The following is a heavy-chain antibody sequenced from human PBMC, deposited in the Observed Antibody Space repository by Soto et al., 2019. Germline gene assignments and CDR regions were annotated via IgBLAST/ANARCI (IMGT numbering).Heavy chain of an antibody. CDR3: ARKGGSRRANWFDP. Sequence: QVQLVQSGAEVKKPGASVKVSCKASGYTFTSYDINWVRQATGQGLEWMGWMNPNSGNTGYSQKFQGRVTMTRNTSISRAYMELSSLRSEDTAVSYCARKGGSRRANWFDPWGQGTLVTVSS. V-gene: IGHV1-8*02. CDR2: MNPNSGNT. J-gene: IGHJ5*02. D-gene: IGHD6-13*01. CDR1: GYTFTSYD.